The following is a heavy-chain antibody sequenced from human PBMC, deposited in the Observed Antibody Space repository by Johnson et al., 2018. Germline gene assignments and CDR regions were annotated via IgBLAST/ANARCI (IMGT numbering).Heavy chain of an antibody. CDR1: GDSISSYY. D-gene: IGHD3-22*01. CDR3: AKGDSSGYSAAFDL. J-gene: IGHJ3*01. V-gene: IGHV4-59*01. Sequence: QVQLQESGPGVVKPSETLSLTCTVSGDSISSYYWSWIRQPPGKGLEWLGSVYYTGSTKYNPSLKRRVTISVDTSKNQFSLRLSSVTAADTALYYCAKGDSSGYSAAFDLWGQGTMVTVSS. CDR2: VYYTGST.